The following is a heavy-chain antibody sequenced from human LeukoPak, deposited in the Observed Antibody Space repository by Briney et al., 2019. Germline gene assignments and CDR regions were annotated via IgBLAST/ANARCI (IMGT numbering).Heavy chain of an antibody. CDR1: GFTFRSYW. CDR2: IKQDGSEK. J-gene: IGHJ4*02. Sequence: GESLRLSCAVSGFTFRSYWMTWVRQAPGKGLEWVANIKQDGSEKYYLDSVKGRFTISRDNAKNSVYLQVNSLSAEDTAVYYCARDPPNGSFDYWGQGTLVTVSS. V-gene: IGHV3-7*01. CDR3: ARDPPNGSFDY. D-gene: IGHD6-25*01.